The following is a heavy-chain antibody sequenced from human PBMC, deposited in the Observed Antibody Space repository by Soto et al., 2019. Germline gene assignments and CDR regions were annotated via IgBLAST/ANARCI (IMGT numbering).Heavy chain of an antibody. Sequence: LRLSCAASGFTFSSYGMHWVRQAPGKGLEWVAVIWYDGSNKYYADSVKGRFTISRDNSKNTLYLQMNSLRAEDTAVYYCARVFGPPTTRYCSSTSCYYYYYGMDVWGQGTTVTVSS. CDR3: ARVFGPPTTRYCSSTSCYYYYYGMDV. CDR2: IWYDGSNK. CDR1: GFTFSSYG. V-gene: IGHV3-33*01. J-gene: IGHJ6*02. D-gene: IGHD2-2*01.